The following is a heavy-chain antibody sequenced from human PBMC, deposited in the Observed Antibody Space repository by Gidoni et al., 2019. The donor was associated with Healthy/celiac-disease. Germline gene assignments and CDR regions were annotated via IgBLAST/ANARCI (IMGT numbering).Heavy chain of an antibody. J-gene: IGHJ6*02. Sequence: WIRQHPGKGLEWIGYIYYSGSTYYNPSLKSRVTISVDTSKNQFSLKLSSVTAADTAVYYCARQQLVRSGYYYYGMDVWGQGTTVTVSS. CDR3: ARQQLVRSGYYYYGMDV. V-gene: IGHV4-31*02. D-gene: IGHD6-13*01. CDR2: IYYSGST.